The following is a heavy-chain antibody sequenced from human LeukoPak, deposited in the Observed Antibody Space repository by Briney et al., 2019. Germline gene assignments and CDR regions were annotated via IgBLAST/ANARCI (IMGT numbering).Heavy chain of an antibody. D-gene: IGHD3-3*01. CDR3: ATGPIFGVVCGGSYYYGMDV. CDR1: GYTLTELS. J-gene: IGHJ6*02. V-gene: IGHV1-24*01. Sequence: GASVKVSCKVSGYTLTELSMHWVRQAPGKGLEWMGGFDPEDGETIYAQKFQGRVTMTEDTSTDTAYMELSSLRSEDTAVYYCATGPIFGVVCGGSYYYGMDVWGRGTTVTVSS. CDR2: FDPEDGET.